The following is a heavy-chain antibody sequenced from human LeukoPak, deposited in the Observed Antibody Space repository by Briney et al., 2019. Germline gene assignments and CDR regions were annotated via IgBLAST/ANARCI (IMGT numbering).Heavy chain of an antibody. CDR2: ISSSSSYI. V-gene: IGHV3-21*01. CDR1: GFTFSSYS. CDR3: ARGSRGIQQYYYYMDV. J-gene: IGHJ6*03. Sequence: GGSLRLSCAASGFTFSSYSMNWVRQAPGKGLEWVSSISSSSSYIYYADSVKGRFTISRDNAKNSLYLQMNSLRAEDTAVYYCARGSRGIQQYYYYMDVWGKGTTVTVSS. D-gene: IGHD5-18*01.